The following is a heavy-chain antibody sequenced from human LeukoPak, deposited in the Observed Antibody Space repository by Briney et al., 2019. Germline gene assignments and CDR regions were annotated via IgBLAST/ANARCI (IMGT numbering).Heavy chain of an antibody. V-gene: IGHV3-23*01. CDR3: ARNLNRQTTVVTRNWYFDL. CDR1: GFTLSSYA. CDR2: ISVSGNT. D-gene: IGHD4-23*01. J-gene: IGHJ2*01. Sequence: GGSLRLSCAASGFTLSSYAMSWVRQGPGKGLEWVSAISVSGNTYHADSVKGRFTISRDNSKNTLYVQMNSLRVEDTAVYYCARNLNRQTTVVTRNWYFDLWGRGTLVTVSS.